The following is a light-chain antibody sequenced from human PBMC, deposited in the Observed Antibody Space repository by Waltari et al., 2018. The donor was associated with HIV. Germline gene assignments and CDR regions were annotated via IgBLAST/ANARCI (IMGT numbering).Light chain of an antibody. V-gene: IGLV3-10*01. CDR3: YSTESNGNHRV. Sequence: SYELTQPPSVSVSPGQTARITCSGDTLQKKYAHWYQQKSGQAPVLVIYEDIKRPSGIPERFSGSSSGTMAILTISGAQVEDEADYYCYSTESNGNHRVFGGGTKL. J-gene: IGLJ3*02. CDR1: TLQKKY. CDR2: EDI.